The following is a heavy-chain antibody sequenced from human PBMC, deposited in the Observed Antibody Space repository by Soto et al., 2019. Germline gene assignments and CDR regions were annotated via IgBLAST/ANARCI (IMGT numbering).Heavy chain of an antibody. V-gene: IGHV3-30*18. CDR1: GFTFSSYG. CDR2: ISYDGSNK. Sequence: GGSLRLSCAASGFTFSSYGMHWVRQAPGKGLEWVAVISYDGSNKYYADSVKGRFTISRDNSKNTLYLQMNSLRAEDTAVYYCAKDLYDFWSGYRSYYFDYWGQGTLVTVSS. J-gene: IGHJ4*02. D-gene: IGHD3-3*01. CDR3: AKDLYDFWSGYRSYYFDY.